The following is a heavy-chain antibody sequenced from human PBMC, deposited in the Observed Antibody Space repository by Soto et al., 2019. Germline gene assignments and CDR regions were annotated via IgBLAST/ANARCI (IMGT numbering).Heavy chain of an antibody. CDR2: IYYSGST. J-gene: IGHJ4*02. D-gene: IGHD1-26*01. Sequence: SETLSLTCIVSDGSISSSSRYWGWIRQPPGKGLEWIGSIYYSGSTYYNPSLKSRVTISVDTSKNQFSLKLSSVTAADTAVYYCARPSGSYLYYFDYWGQGTLVTVSS. CDR1: DGSISSSSRY. CDR3: ARPSGSYLYYFDY. V-gene: IGHV4-39*01.